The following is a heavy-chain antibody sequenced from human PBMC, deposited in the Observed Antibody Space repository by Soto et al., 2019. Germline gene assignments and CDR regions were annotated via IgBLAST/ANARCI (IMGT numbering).Heavy chain of an antibody. CDR3: AKALGYCSSTSCYGYSYYYMDV. D-gene: IGHD2-2*01. Sequence: PGGSLRLSCAASGFTFSSYAVSWVRQAPGKGLEWVSAISGSGGSTYYADSVKGRLTISRDNSKNTLYLQMNSLRAEDTVVYYCAKALGYCSSTSCYGYSYYYMDVWGKGTTVTVSS. CDR2: ISGSGGST. V-gene: IGHV3-23*01. J-gene: IGHJ6*03. CDR1: GFTFSSYA.